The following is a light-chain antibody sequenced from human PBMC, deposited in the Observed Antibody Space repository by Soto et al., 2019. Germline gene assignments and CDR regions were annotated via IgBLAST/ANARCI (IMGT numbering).Light chain of an antibody. CDR2: GAS. J-gene: IGKJ1*01. CDR3: QQYNNWPPWT. Sequence: EIVLTQSPGTLSLSPGARATLSCRASQSVSSYLAWYQQKPGQAPRLLISGASTREAGIPGRFSGSGSGTEFTLIISSLQSEDSAIYYCQQYNNWPPWTFGQGTKVDIK. CDR1: QSVSSY. V-gene: IGKV3-15*01.